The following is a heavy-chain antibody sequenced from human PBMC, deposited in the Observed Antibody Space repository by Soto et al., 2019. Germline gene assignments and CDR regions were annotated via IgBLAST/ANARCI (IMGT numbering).Heavy chain of an antibody. CDR2: IIPILGIA. CDR3: AREIQLWPRGDYFDY. J-gene: IGHJ4*02. CDR1: GGTFSSYT. V-gene: IGHV1-69*08. Sequence: QVQLVQSGAEVKKPGSSVKVSCKASGGTFSSYTISWVRQAPGQGLEWMGRIIPILGIANYAQKFQGRVTITADKSTSTAYMELSSLRSEDTAVYYCAREIQLWPRGDYFDYWGQGTLVTVSS. D-gene: IGHD5-18*01.